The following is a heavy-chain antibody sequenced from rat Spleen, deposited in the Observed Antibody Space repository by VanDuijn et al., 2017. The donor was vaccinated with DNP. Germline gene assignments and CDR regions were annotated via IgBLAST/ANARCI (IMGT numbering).Heavy chain of an antibody. CDR3: ARWGDYFDF. CDR2: ISYRGTT. V-gene: IGHV3-1*01. J-gene: IGHJ2*01. CDR1: GFSITSSY. Sequence: EVQLQESGPGLVKPSQSLSLTCSVTGFSITSSYWGWIRQFPGNKMEYIGHISYRGTTTYTPSLKSRISITRDTSKNQFFLQLNSVTTEDTATYYCARWGDYFDFWGQGLMVTVSS.